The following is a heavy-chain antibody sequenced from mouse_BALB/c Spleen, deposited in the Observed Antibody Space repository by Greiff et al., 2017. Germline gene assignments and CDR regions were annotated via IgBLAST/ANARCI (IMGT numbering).Heavy chain of an antibody. J-gene: IGHJ4*01. CDR1: GYSITSGYY. V-gene: IGHV3-6*02. CDR2: ISYDGSN. CDR3: AREDYRFPYYAMDY. D-gene: IGHD2-14*01. Sequence: EVQLQQSGPGLVKPSQSLSLTCSVTGYSITSGYYWNWIRQFPGNKLEWMGYISYDGSNNYNPSLKNRISITRDTSKNQFFLKLNSVTTEDTATYYCAREDYRFPYYAMDYWGQGTSVTVSS.